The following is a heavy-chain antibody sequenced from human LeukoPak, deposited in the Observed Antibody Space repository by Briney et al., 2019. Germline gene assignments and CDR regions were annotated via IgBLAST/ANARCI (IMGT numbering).Heavy chain of an antibody. CDR3: AKVTAWFDP. D-gene: IGHD5-18*01. CDR1: GFTFDDYT. CDR2: ISGSGGST. V-gene: IGHV3-23*01. Sequence: GGSLRLSCAASGFTFDDYTMHWVRQAPGKGLEWVSAISGSGGSTYYADSVKGRFTISRDNSKNTLYLQMNSLRAEDTAVYYCAKVTAWFDPWGQGTLVTVSS. J-gene: IGHJ5*02.